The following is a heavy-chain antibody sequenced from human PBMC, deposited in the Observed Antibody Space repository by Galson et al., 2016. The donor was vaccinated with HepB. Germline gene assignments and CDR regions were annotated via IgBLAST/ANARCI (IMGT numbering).Heavy chain of an antibody. CDR1: GFTFSSYW. CDR2: INPDGSRT. D-gene: IGHD1-26*01. CDR3: ARARDWELPNQYLDH. J-gene: IGHJ4*02. V-gene: IGHV3-74*01. Sequence: LRLSCAASGFTFSSYWIHWVRQAPGKGLVWVSRINPDGSRTTYADSVKGRFTLSRDNAKNSLYLQMNSLRAEDTAVYYCARARDWELPNQYLDHWGQGTLVTGSS.